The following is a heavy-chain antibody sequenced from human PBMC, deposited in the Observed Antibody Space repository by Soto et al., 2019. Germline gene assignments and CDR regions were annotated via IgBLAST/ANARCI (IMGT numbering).Heavy chain of an antibody. CDR1: GGTFSRYP. J-gene: IGHJ4*02. CDR2: IIPIFGTI. D-gene: IGHD4-4*01. V-gene: IGHV1-69*13. CDR3: ARPRTVAATKGYDY. Sequence: GASVKVSCKASGGTFSRYPIAWVRQAPGHGLEWMGQIIPIFGTISHAQNFQGRITITADESTSTAYMELSSLRSGDTAVYYCARPRTVAATKGYDYWGQGTLVTVSS.